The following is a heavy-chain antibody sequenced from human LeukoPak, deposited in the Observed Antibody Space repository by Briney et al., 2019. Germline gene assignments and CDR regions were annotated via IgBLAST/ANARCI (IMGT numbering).Heavy chain of an antibody. J-gene: IGHJ4*02. CDR3: ARANFLYCSSTTCLFDY. Sequence: ASVKVSCKASGYTFTDYYMHWVRQAPGQGFEWMGWIDPNSGDTNYAQKFQGRVTMTRDTSISTAHMELSRLRSDDTAVYYCARANFLYCSSTTCLFDYWGQGTLVIVSS. CDR2: IDPNSGDT. CDR1: GYTFTDYY. D-gene: IGHD2-2*01. V-gene: IGHV1-2*02.